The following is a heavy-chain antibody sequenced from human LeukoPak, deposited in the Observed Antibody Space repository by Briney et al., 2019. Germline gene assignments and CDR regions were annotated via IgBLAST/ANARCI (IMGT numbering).Heavy chain of an antibody. V-gene: IGHV3-30*02. CDR2: IAHHGNDK. D-gene: IGHD2-8*02. J-gene: IGHJ4*02. CDR3: AKDGSWSCTD. CDR1: GFIFSKSA. Sequence: PGGSLRLSCAASGFIFSKSAMHWVRQSPGKGLEWVAYIAHHGNDKYYVDSVKGRFTISRDNSRRILYLQMNSLRPDDTARYYCAKDGSWSCTDWGQGTPVTVSS.